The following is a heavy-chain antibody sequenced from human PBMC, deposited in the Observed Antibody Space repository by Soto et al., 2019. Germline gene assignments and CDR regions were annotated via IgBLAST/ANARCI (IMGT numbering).Heavy chain of an antibody. CDR2: ISGSGGST. J-gene: IGHJ4*02. CDR3: ASRSSGWYFDY. D-gene: IGHD6-19*01. Sequence: EVQLLESGGGLVQPGGSLRLSCAASGFTFSSYAMNWVRQAPGRGLEWVSVISGSGGSTYYADSVKGRFTISRDNSKNTLYLQMNSLRAEDTALYYCASRSSGWYFDYWGQGTLFTVSS. CDR1: GFTFSSYA. V-gene: IGHV3-23*01.